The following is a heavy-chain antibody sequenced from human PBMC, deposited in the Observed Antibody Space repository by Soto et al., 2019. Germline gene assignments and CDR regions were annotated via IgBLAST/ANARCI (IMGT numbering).Heavy chain of an antibody. CDR1: GFRFSTYG. D-gene: IGHD1-26*01. V-gene: IGHV3-33*01. CDR2: IWYDGTNK. CDR3: ARTDCDSSTCPSDLVGATTMDY. Sequence: GGSLRLSCGASGFRFSTYGMHWVRQAPGKGLEWVAVIWYDGTNKKYADSVKGRFTISRDNSKSTLYLQMNTLRAEDAGVYYCARTDCDSSTCPSDLVGATTMDYWGQGTPVTVSS. J-gene: IGHJ4*02.